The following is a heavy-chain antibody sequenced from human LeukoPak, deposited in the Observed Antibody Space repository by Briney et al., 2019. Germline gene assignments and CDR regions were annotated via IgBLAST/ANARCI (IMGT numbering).Heavy chain of an antibody. D-gene: IGHD5-18*01. J-gene: IGHJ4*02. Sequence: GGSLRLSCAASGFTFSSYAMSWVRQAPGKGLEWVSAISGSGGSTYYADSVKGRFTVSRDNSKDTLYLQMNSLRAEDTAIYYCAKRRGDNYGPTDYWGQGTLVTVSS. V-gene: IGHV3-23*01. CDR3: AKRRGDNYGPTDY. CDR1: GFTFSSYA. CDR2: ISGSGGST.